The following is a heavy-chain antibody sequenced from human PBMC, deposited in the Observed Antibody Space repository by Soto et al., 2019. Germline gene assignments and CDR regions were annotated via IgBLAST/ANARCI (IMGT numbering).Heavy chain of an antibody. D-gene: IGHD3-10*01. CDR3: AKGKSTGDIDWFDP. V-gene: IGHV3-23*01. J-gene: IGHJ5*02. Sequence: GGSRRLSWTASGFTLQNYAMAWVGQAPGKGLEWVSTLIGGHYGTAYSYSVKGRFTVSRDNSKNCLYLQMNSLGVEDTAMYFCAKGKSTGDIDWFDPWGQGSLVTVSS. CDR2: LIGGHYGT. CDR1: GFTLQNYA.